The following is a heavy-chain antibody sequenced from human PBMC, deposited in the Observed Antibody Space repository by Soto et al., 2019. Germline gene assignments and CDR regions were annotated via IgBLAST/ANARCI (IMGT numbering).Heavy chain of an antibody. CDR3: ARVERGTATTVVDAFDI. D-gene: IGHD1-1*01. J-gene: IGHJ3*02. CDR2: MSHSGGT. Sequence: QVQLQQWGAGLLKPSETLSLTCAVYGGFVSSGRYYWSWIRQPPGKGLEWFGEMSHSGGTHFNPARKSRVTISVDTSKNQFSLKMSSVTAADTALYYCARVERGTATTVVDAFDIWGPGTMVTVSS. CDR1: GGFVSSGRYY. V-gene: IGHV4-34*01.